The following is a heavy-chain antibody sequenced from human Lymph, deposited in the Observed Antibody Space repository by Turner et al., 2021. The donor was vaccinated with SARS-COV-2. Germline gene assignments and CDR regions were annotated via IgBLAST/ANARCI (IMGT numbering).Heavy chain of an antibody. D-gene: IGHD5-12*01. J-gene: IGHJ4*02. CDR2: ISGDGGST. CDR1: GFTFDDYA. CDR3: AKEGLSGRRLQFVPYFAY. Sequence: EVQLVESGGGVVQPGGSLRLSCAASGFTFDDYAMHWVRKAPGKGLEWVSLISGDGGSTYYADSVKGRFTISRDDSKNSLYLQINRLRTEDTALYYCAKEGLSGRRLQFVPYFAYWGQGTLVSVSS. V-gene: IGHV3-43*02.